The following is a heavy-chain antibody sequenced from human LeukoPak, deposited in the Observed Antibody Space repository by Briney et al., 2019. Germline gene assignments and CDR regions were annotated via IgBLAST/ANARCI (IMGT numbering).Heavy chain of an antibody. Sequence: SVKVSCKASGGTFSSYAISWVRQAPGQGLEWMGGIIPIFGTANYAQKFQGGVTITADESTSTAYMELSSLRSEDTAVYYCARVKGYCSSTSCYGPYYYYGMDVWGQGTTVTVSS. V-gene: IGHV1-69*01. CDR3: ARVKGYCSSTSCYGPYYYYGMDV. CDR2: IIPIFGTA. D-gene: IGHD2-2*01. CDR1: GGTFSSYA. J-gene: IGHJ6*02.